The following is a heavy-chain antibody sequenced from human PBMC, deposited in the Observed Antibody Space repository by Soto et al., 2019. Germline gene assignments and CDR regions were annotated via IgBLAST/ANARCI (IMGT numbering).Heavy chain of an antibody. Sequence: EVQLLESGGGLVQPGGSLRLSCAASGFTFSSYAMNWVRQAPGKGLEWVSAISGTGFSTYYTDSVKGRFTISRDNSKNTLYLQMNSLRVEDTAVYYCAKVIVVVTADRGRYFQHWGQGTLVTVSS. V-gene: IGHV3-23*01. CDR3: AKVIVVVTADRGRYFQH. CDR1: GFTFSSYA. D-gene: IGHD2-21*02. J-gene: IGHJ1*01. CDR2: ISGTGFST.